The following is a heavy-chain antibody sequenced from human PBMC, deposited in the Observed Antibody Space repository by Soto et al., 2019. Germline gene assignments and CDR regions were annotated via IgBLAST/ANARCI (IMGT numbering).Heavy chain of an antibody. J-gene: IGHJ3*01. CDR2: VKSKTDGGTT. D-gene: IGHD3-22*01. CDR1: GFTYNNAW. CDR3: TTEWLDQFGAFDV. V-gene: IGHV3-15*01. Sequence: PWGSLRLSCAASGFTYNNAWMTCDRQAPGKGLEWVGRVKSKTDGGTTDYAAPVKGRFTISRDDSKNTSYLQMNSLKTEDTAVYYCTTEWLDQFGAFDVWGQGTMVTVSS.